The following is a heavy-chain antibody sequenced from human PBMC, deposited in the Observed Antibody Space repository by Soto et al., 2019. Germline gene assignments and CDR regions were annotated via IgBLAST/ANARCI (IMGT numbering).Heavy chain of an antibody. Sequence: PSETLSLTCTVSGASITFGGYSWSWIRQTPGKGXEXIGXXNXLXTXFXXXXFESRLTLSIDRAKNQFSLKLHSMSAADRAVYFCARGGGSDSFDYWGQGILVTVSS. CDR1: GASITFGGYS. J-gene: IGHJ4*02. CDR2: XNXLXTX. CDR3: ARGGGSDSFDY. V-gene: IGHV4-30-2*01. D-gene: IGHD1-26*01.